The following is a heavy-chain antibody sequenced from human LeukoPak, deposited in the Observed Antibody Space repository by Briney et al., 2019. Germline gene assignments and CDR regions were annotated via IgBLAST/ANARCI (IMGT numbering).Heavy chain of an antibody. CDR1: GYTFNSYY. CDR2: INPSGGGT. V-gene: IGHV1-46*02. J-gene: IGHJ5*02. D-gene: IGHD6-19*01. CDR3: ARDGKLSSGWSWFDP. Sequence: ASVKASCKASGYTFNSYYMHWVRQAPGQGLEWMGIINPSGGGTSYAQKFQGRVTMTRDTSTSTVYMELSSLRSEDTAVYYCARDGKLSSGWSWFDPWGQGTLVTVSS.